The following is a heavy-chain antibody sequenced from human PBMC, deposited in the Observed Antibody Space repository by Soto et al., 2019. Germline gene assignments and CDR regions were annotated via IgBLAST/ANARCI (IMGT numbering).Heavy chain of an antibody. CDR1: GFTFSSYS. J-gene: IGHJ4*02. CDR2: ISSSSSYI. CDR3: ARDRIAAASYGDFDY. Sequence: EVQLVESGGGLVKPGGSLRLSCAASGFTFSSYSMNWVRQAPGKGLEWVSSISSSSSYIYYADSVKGRFTISRDNAKNSLYLQMNSMRDEDTAVYYCARDRIAAASYGDFDYWGQGTLVTVSS. V-gene: IGHV3-21*01. D-gene: IGHD6-13*01.